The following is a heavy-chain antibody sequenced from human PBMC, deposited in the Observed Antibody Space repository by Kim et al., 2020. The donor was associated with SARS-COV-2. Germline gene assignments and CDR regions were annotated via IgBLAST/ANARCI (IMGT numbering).Heavy chain of an antibody. CDR3: ARVRTKLTGTRPNYYYGMDV. CDR2: ISYDGSNK. J-gene: IGHJ6*02. D-gene: IGHD7-27*01. V-gene: IGHV3-30*04. Sequence: GGSLRLSCAASGFTFSSYAMHWVRQAPGKGLEWVAVISYDGSNKYYADSVKDRFTISRDNSKNTLYLQMNSLRAEDTAVYYCARVRTKLTGTRPNYYYGMDVWGQGTTVTVSS. CDR1: GFTFSSYA.